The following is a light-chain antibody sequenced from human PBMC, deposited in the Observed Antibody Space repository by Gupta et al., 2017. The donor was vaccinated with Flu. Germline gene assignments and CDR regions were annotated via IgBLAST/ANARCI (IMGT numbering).Light chain of an antibody. CDR1: QTISVY. CDR3: QQSDSTLYT. J-gene: IGKJ2*01. CDR2: AAS. V-gene: IGKV1-39*01. Sequence: DIQITHSPSSLSASVGDRVTITCRASQTISVYLNWYQQKPGKAPKFLIYAASSVQSGVPSRFSGSGSGTDFTLTISNLQPEDFATYYCQQSDSTLYTFGQGTKVEIK.